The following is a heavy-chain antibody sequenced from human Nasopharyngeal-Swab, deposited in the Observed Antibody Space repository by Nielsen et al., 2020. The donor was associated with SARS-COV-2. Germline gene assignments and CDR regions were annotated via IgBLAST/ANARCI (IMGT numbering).Heavy chain of an antibody. CDR3: ARGTAVILYCGGDCYPGYFQH. CDR2: INHSGST. CDR1: GGSFSGYY. V-gene: IGHV4-34*01. Sequence: SETLSLTCAVSGGSFSGYYWSWIRQPPGKGLEWIGEINHSGSTNYNPSLKSRVTISVDMSKNQFSLKLSSVTAADTAVYYCARGTAVILYCGGDCYPGYFQHWGQGTLVTVSS. D-gene: IGHD2-21*02. J-gene: IGHJ1*01.